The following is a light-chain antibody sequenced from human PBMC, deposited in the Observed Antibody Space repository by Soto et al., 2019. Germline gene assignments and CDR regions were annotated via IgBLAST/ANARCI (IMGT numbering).Light chain of an antibody. J-gene: IGKJ4*02. Sequence: EIVLTQYPGTLSFSGGERATLSCRAGRRGSSNYLAWYQHKPGQAPRLLIYGASTMASGIPARFSGSGSGTDFTLSISSLQSEDFAAYYCQQYNNYPLTFGGGTKVDIK. V-gene: IGKV3-15*01. CDR1: RRGSSNY. CDR3: QQYNNYPLT. CDR2: GAS.